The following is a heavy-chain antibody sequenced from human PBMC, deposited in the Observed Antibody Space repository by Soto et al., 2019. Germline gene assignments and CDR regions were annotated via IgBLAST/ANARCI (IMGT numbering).Heavy chain of an antibody. CDR3: AKERMEQYQLLPFFDY. CDR1: EFTFSSYA. CDR2: ISYDGSNK. V-gene: IGHV3-30*18. D-gene: IGHD2-2*01. Sequence: QGQVVESGGGVVQPGRSLRLSCAASEFTFSSYAMHWVRQAPGKGLEWVAVISYDGSNKYYADSVRGRFTISRDNSKNTLYLQMNSLRPEDTAVFYCAKERMEQYQLLPFFDYWGQGTLVTVSS. J-gene: IGHJ4*02.